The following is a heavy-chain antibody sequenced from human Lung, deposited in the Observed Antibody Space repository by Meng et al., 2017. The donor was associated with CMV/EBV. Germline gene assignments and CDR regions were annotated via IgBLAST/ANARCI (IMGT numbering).Heavy chain of an antibody. J-gene: IGHJ4*02. V-gene: IGHV1-18*01. CDR1: YTFTTNE. D-gene: IGHD3-22*01. Sequence: YTFTTNEINWVRQAPGQGLEWMGRISAYNGDTVYAQKFQGRVTMTTDTSTSTAYVELRSLRSDDTAVYYCARLHSDSGGFPNYYFDYWGQGTLVTVSS. CDR3: ARLHSDSGGFPNYYFDY. CDR2: ISAYNGDT.